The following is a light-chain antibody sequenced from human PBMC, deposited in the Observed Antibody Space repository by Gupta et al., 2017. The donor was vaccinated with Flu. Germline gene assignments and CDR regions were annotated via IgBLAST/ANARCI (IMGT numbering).Light chain of an antibody. Sequence: TISCTGSSSNIGARYDVHWYQQLPGTAPNLLIYGNSNRPSGVPDRFSGSKSGTSASLAITGLQAEDEADYYCQSYDSSLSGSVFGGGTKLTVL. J-gene: IGLJ3*02. CDR1: SSNIGARYD. CDR3: QSYDSSLSGSV. V-gene: IGLV1-40*01. CDR2: GNS.